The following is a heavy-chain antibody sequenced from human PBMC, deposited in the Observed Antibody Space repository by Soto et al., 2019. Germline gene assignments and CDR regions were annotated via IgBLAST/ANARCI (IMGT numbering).Heavy chain of an antibody. Sequence: GESLKISCKGSGYRFSSYWIGWVRQMPGKGLEWMGIIYPGDSDTRYSPSFQGQVTISADKSISTAYLQWSSLKASDTAMYYCARRVAVAGNNYYYGMDVWGQGTTVTVSS. CDR2: IYPGDSDT. V-gene: IGHV5-51*01. J-gene: IGHJ6*02. D-gene: IGHD6-19*01. CDR1: GYRFSSYW. CDR3: ARRVAVAGNNYYYGMDV.